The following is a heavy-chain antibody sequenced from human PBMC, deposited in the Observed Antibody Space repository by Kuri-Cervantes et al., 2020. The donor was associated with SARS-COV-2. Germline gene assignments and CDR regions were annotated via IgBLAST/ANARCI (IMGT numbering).Heavy chain of an antibody. J-gene: IGHJ4*02. D-gene: IGHD6-25*01. CDR2: IWYGGSNK. CDR3: AKDRAPRSSDYFDY. CDR1: GFTFSSYG. V-gene: IGHV3-30*02. Sequence: GGSLRLSCAASGFTFSSYGMHWVRQAPGKGLEWVAVIWYGGSNKYYADSVKGRFTISRDNSKNTLYLQMNSLRAEDTAVYHCAKDRAPRSSDYFDYWGQGTLVTVSS.